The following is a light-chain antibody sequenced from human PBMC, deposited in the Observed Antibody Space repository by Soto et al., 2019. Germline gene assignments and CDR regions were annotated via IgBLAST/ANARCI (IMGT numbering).Light chain of an antibody. J-gene: IGLJ1*01. CDR2: ANI. CDR3: QSYDSTLSARYV. V-gene: IGLV1-40*01. Sequence: QSVLTQPPSVSGAPGQRVTISCTGSSSNIGAGYDVHWYQQRPGAAPKLLISANINRPSGVPDRFPGSKSGTPASLAITGLQADDEGDYYCQSYDSTLSARYVFGTGTKVTV. CDR1: SSNIGAGYD.